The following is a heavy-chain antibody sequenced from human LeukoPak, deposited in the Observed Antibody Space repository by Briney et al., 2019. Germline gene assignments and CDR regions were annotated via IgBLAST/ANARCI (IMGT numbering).Heavy chain of an antibody. CDR3: ARLPYGGAVAGTADY. CDR1: GYSFTSYW. V-gene: IGHV5-51*01. Sequence: GESLQISCQGSGYSFTSYWIGWVRQMPGKGLEWMGIIYPGDSDTRYSPSFQGQVTISADKSISTAYLQWSSLKASDTAMYYCARLPYGGAVAGTADYWGQGTLVTVSS. CDR2: IYPGDSDT. D-gene: IGHD6-19*01. J-gene: IGHJ4*02.